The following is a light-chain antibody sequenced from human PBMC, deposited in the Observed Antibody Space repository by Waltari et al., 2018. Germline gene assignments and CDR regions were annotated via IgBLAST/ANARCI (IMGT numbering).Light chain of an antibody. CDR3: MQALQTM. CDR2: KAS. Sequence: DIQMTQSPSTLSASVEARVTITSRASQSIGSWLAWYQQKPGKAPKLLIYKASTLESGVPDRFSGSGSGTDFTLKISRVEAEDVGVYYCMQALQTMFGPGTKVDIK. J-gene: IGKJ3*01. CDR1: QSIGSW. V-gene: IGKV1-5*03.